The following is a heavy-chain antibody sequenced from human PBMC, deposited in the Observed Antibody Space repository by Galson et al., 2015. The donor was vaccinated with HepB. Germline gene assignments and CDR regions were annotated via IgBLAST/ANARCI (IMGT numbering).Heavy chain of an antibody. Sequence: SVKVSCKASGYTFTDYYMYWVRQAPGQGLEWMGRINPNSGGTNFAQKFQGRVTMTRDTSISTAYMELNILRSDDTAVYYCARVKVTVFDYWGQGTLVTVSS. D-gene: IGHD2-21*02. CDR1: GYTFTDYY. CDR2: INPNSGGT. V-gene: IGHV1-2*06. J-gene: IGHJ4*02. CDR3: ARVKVTVFDY.